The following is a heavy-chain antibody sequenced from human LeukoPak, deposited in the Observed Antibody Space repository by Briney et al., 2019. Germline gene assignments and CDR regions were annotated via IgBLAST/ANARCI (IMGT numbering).Heavy chain of an antibody. V-gene: IGHV3-9*01. J-gene: IGHJ4*02. CDR3: ANIGPSDY. CDR2: ISWNSGSI. Sequence: AGGSLRLSCAASGLTFDDYAMHWVRQAPGKGLEWVSGISWNSGSIGYADSVKGRFTISRDNAKNSLYLQMNSLRAEDTALYYCANIGPSDYWGQGTLVTVSS. D-gene: IGHD1-26*01. CDR1: GLTFDDYA.